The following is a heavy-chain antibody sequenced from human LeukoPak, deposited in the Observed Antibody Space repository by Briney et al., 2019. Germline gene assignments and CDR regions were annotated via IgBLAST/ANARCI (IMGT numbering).Heavy chain of an antibody. J-gene: IGHJ4*02. Sequence: ASVKVSCKASGYTFTGYYMHWVRQAPGQGLEWMGWINPNSGGTNYAQKFQGRVTMTRDTSISTAYMELNRLRSDDTAVYYCATVRDYGSGIFDYWGQGTLVTVSS. CDR1: GYTFTGYY. V-gene: IGHV1-2*02. CDR2: INPNSGGT. D-gene: IGHD3-10*01. CDR3: ATVRDYGSGIFDY.